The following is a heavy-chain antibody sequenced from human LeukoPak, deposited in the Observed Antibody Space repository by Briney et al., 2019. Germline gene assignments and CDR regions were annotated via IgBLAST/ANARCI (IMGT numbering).Heavy chain of an antibody. CDR3: AREGSSSTSCYANYYYMDV. CDR2: ISSSGSTI. CDR1: GFTFSSYE. J-gene: IGHJ6*03. V-gene: IGHV3-48*03. Sequence: QPGGSLRLSCAASGFTFSSYEMNWVRQAPGKGLEWVSYISSSGSTIYYADSVKGRFTISRDNAKNSLYLQMNSLRAEDTAVYYCAREGSSSTSCYANYYYMDVWGKGTTVTVSS. D-gene: IGHD2-2*01.